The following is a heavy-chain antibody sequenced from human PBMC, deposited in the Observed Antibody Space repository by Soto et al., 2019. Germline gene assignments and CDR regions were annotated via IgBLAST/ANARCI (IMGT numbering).Heavy chain of an antibody. CDR1: GFTFSSYG. J-gene: IGHJ4*02. D-gene: IGHD3-22*01. V-gene: IGHV3-33*01. CDR2: IWYDGSNK. Sequence: QVQLVESGGCVVQPGRSLRLSCAASGFTFSSYGMHWVRQAPGKGLEWVAVIWYDGSNKYYADSVKGRFTISRDNSKNTLYLQMNSLRAEDTAVYYCARDNRYYDSSGYYVGSYFDYWGQGTLVTVSS. CDR3: ARDNRYYDSSGYYVGSYFDY.